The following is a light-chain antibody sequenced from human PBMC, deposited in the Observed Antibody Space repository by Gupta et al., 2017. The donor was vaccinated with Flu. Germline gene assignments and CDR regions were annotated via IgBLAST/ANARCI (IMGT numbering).Light chain of an antibody. Sequence: QSVMTQAPAASGTPGQRATISCLGSSSNIGNNHVYWYQQFPGTAPKLLIYRNNKRPSGVPDRFSGSKSGTSASLAISGLRSEDESDYYCAAWDDRLSGWVFGGGTKVTVL. CDR3: AAWDDRLSGWV. J-gene: IGLJ3*02. CDR1: SSNIGNNH. CDR2: RNN. V-gene: IGLV1-47*01.